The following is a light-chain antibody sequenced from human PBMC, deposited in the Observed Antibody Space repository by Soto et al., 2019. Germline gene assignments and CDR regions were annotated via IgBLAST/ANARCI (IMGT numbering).Light chain of an antibody. V-gene: IGKV3-20*01. CDR2: GAS. Sequence: EIVLTQSPGTLSLSPGERATLSCRASQSVSSSYLAWYQQKPGQAPRLLIYGASSRATGIPDRVSGSGSGTDFTVTISRLEAEDFAVYYCQQYGSSPRFTFGPGTKVDIK. CDR3: QQYGSSPRFT. J-gene: IGKJ3*01. CDR1: QSVSSSY.